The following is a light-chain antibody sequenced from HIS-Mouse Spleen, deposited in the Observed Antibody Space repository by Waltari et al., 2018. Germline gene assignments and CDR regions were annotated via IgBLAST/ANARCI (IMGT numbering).Light chain of an antibody. V-gene: IGKV1-5*03. Sequence: DIQMTQSPSTLSASVGDRVTITCRASQSISSWLAWYQQKPGKAPKLRIYKASSLESGVPSRFSGSGSGTEFTLTISSLQPDDFATYYCQQYNSYSPKYTFGQGTKLEIK. CDR1: QSISSW. CDR2: KAS. J-gene: IGKJ2*01. CDR3: QQYNSYSPKYT.